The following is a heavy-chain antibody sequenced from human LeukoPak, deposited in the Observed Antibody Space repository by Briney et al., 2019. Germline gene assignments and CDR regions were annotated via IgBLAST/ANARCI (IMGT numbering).Heavy chain of an antibody. Sequence: ASVKVSCKASGYTFTSYDINWVRQATGLGLEWMGWMNPNSGNTGYAQKFQGRVTMTRNTSISTAYMELSSLRSEDTAVYYCASGLLRYFDLVLGSYYYYGMDVWGQGTTVTVSS. J-gene: IGHJ6*02. V-gene: IGHV1-8*01. CDR3: ASGLLRYFDLVLGSYYYYGMDV. D-gene: IGHD3-9*01. CDR2: MNPNSGNT. CDR1: GYTFTSYD.